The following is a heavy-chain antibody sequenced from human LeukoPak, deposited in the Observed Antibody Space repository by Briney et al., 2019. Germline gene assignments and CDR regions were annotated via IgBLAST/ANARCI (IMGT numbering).Heavy chain of an antibody. V-gene: IGHV1-69*06. CDR3: ARGTRPRRVVVAVPFDY. J-gene: IGHJ4*02. CDR2: IIPIFGTA. CDR1: GGTFSSYA. D-gene: IGHD2-15*01. Sequence: ASVKVSCKASGGTFSSYAISWVRQSPGQELEWMGGIIPIFGTANYAQKFQGRVTITADKSTSTAYMELSSLRSEDTAVYYCARGTRPRRVVVAVPFDYWGQGTLVTVSS.